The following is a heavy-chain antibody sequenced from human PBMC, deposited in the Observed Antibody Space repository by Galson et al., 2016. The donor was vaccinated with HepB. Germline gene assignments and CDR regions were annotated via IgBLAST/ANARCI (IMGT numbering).Heavy chain of an antibody. J-gene: IGHJ6*04. Sequence: SLRLSCAASGFSVSSNYMTWVRQAPGKGLEWVSVIYSGGNTYYADSVKGRFTISRDNSKNTLSLQMNSLRAEDTAVYYCARQYGMDVWGKETPVTVSS. CDR1: GFSVSSNY. CDR2: IYSGGNT. CDR3: ARQYGMDV. V-gene: IGHV3-66*02.